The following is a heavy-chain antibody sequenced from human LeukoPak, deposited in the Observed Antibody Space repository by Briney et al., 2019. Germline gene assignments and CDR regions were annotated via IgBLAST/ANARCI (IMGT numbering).Heavy chain of an antibody. CDR3: ARLKPSGAFDV. Sequence: PGGSLRLSCAASGFTFSTYNMNWVRQAPGKGLEWVSFISLSSTTIYYADSVKGRFTISRDNAKNSLFLQMNSLRVEDTAVYYCARLKPSGAFDVWGQGTVVTVSS. D-gene: IGHD3-10*01. V-gene: IGHV3-48*04. CDR1: GFTFSTYN. CDR2: ISLSSTTI. J-gene: IGHJ3*01.